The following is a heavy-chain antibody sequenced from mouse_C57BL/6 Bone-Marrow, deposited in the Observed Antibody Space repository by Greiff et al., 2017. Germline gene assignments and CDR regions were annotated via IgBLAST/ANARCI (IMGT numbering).Heavy chain of an antibody. CDR2: ISGGGGNT. D-gene: IGHD1-1*01. CDR1: GFTFSSYT. V-gene: IGHV5-9*01. J-gene: IGHJ1*03. CDR3: SRQVTTVLATKYFDV. Sequence: EVKLVESGGGLVKPGGSLKLSCAASGFTFSSYTMSWVRQTPEKSLQWVAAISGGGGNTYYPDSVKGRFTISRDNDKNILYLQMSSLRSEDTALYYCSRQVTTVLATKYFDVWGTGTTVTVSS.